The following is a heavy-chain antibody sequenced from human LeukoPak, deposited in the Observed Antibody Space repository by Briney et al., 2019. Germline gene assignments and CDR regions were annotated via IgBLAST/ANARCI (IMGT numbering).Heavy chain of an antibody. CDR3: ARDRLFYFHSPDYRAGYFYAMDV. CDR2: TSHDESYK. J-gene: IGHJ6*02. CDR1: GFTFNTYP. D-gene: IGHD3-22*01. V-gene: IGHV3-30-3*01. Sequence: PGRSLGLSCSASGFTFNTYPMHWVRQSPGKGLEWVAVTSHDESYKFYAESVKGRFTISRDNSNNTLYLQMNTLRPEDTSVYYCARDRLFYFHSPDYRAGYFYAMDVWGQGTTVTVSS.